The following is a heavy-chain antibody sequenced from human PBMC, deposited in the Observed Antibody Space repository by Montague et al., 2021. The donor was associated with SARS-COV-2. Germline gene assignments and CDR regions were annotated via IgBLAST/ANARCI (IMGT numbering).Heavy chain of an antibody. V-gene: IGHV3-7*01. D-gene: IGHD3-16*02. J-gene: IGHJ4*02. CDR3: ARGKYDYVWGSYRYGFDY. CDR2: IKQDGSEK. Sequence: SLRLSCAASGFTFSSYWMSWVRQAPGKGLEWVANIKQDGSEKYYVDSVKGRFTISRDNAKNSLYLQMNSLRAEETAVYYCARGKYDYVWGSYRYGFDYWGQGTLVTVSS. CDR1: GFTFSSYW.